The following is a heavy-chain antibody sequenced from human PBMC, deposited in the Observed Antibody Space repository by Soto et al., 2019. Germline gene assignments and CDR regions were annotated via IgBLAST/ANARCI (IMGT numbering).Heavy chain of an antibody. J-gene: IGHJ5*02. Sequence: SDTLSLTCTVSGGSISSGGYYWSWIRQHPGKGLEWIGYIYYSGSTYYNPSLKSRVTISVDTSKNQFSLKLSSVTAADTAVYYCARAYTSYNQYYNWFDPWGQGTLVTVSS. D-gene: IGHD1-26*01. V-gene: IGHV4-31*03. CDR2: IYYSGST. CDR1: GGSISSGGYY. CDR3: ARAYTSYNQYYNWFDP.